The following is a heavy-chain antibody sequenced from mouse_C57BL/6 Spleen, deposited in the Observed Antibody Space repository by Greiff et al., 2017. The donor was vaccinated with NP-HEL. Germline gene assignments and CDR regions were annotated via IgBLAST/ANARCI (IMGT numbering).Heavy chain of an antibody. CDR2: ISYDGSN. V-gene: IGHV3-6*01. J-gene: IGHJ2*01. D-gene: IGHD1-1*01. CDR3: ARGATVVVWDY. Sequence: ESGPGLVKPSQSLSLTCSVTGYSITSGYYWNWIRQFPGNKLEWMGYISYDGSNNYNPSLKNRISITRDTSKNQFFLKLNSVTTEDTATYYCARGATVVVWDYWGQGTTLTVSS. CDR1: GYSITSGYY.